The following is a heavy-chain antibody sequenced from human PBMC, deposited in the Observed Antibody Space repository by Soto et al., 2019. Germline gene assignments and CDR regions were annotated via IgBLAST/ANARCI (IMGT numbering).Heavy chain of an antibody. CDR3: ETAGSGWYGDWFDT. J-gene: IGHJ5*02. V-gene: IGHV4-61*01. D-gene: IGHD6-13*01. CDR1: GGSVSSGSYY. CDR2: IYYSGST. Sequence: PSETLSLTCTVSGGSVSSGSYYWSWIRQPPGKGLEWIGYIYYSGSTNYNPSLKSRVTISVDTSKNQFSLKLSSVTAADTAVYSRETAGSGWYGDWFDTWGQGTLVTVSS.